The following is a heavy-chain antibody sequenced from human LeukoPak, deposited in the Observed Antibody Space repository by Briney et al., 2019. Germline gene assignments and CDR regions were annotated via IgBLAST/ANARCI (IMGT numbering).Heavy chain of an antibody. D-gene: IGHD6-13*01. CDR3: AKDFLYEQLVPFTPDY. V-gene: IGHV3-30*02. CDR2: IRYDGSNK. CDR1: WFTLNNHC. Sequence: GALKLFRSASWFTLNNHCIQLVRQGSGKGLGGVAFIRYDGSNKYYADSVKGRFTISRDNSKNTLYLQMNSLRAEDTAVYYCAKDFLYEQLVPFTPDYWGQGTLVTVSS. J-gene: IGHJ4*02.